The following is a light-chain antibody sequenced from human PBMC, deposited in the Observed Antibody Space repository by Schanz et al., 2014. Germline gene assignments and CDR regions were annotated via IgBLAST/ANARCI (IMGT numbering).Light chain of an antibody. CDR1: SSDVGSYNL. V-gene: IGLV2-23*01. CDR3: CSYAGSSTWV. J-gene: IGLJ3*02. Sequence: QSALTQPASVSGSPGQSITISCTGTSSDVGSYNLVSWYQQHPGKAPKLMIYEGSKRPSGVSNRISGSKSGNTASLTISGVQAEDEDDYYCCSYAGSSTWVFGGGTKLTVL. CDR2: EGS.